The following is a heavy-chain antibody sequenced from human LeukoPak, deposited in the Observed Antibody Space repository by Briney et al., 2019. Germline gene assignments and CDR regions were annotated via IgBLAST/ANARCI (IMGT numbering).Heavy chain of an antibody. CDR1: GYTFTSYG. Sequence: ASVKVSCKASGYTFTSYGISWVRQAPGQGLEWMGWISAYNGNTNYAQKLQGRVTMTTDTSTSTAYMELRSLRSDNTAVYYCARVDVDYGDYVYYYYGMDVWGQGTTVTVSS. J-gene: IGHJ6*02. D-gene: IGHD4-17*01. V-gene: IGHV1-18*01. CDR2: ISAYNGNT. CDR3: ARVDVDYGDYVYYYYGMDV.